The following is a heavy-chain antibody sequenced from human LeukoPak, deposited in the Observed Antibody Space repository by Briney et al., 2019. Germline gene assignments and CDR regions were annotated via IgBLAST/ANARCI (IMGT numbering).Heavy chain of an antibody. Sequence: PGGSLRLSCAASGFTFSRYSMNWVRQAPGKGLEWVSSISSSSSYIYYADSVKGRFTISRDNAKNSLYLQMNSLRAEDTAVYYCARGKVLRFLEWLLPPDYWGQGTLVTVSS. J-gene: IGHJ4*02. V-gene: IGHV3-21*01. CDR3: ARGKVLRFLEWLLPPDY. CDR2: ISSSSSYI. CDR1: GFTFSRYS. D-gene: IGHD3-3*01.